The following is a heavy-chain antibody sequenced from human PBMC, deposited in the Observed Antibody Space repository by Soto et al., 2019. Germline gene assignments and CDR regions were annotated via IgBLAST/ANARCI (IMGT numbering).Heavy chain of an antibody. Sequence: GSLRLSCAASGFTFSSYAMSWVRQAPGKGLEWVSAISGSGGSTYYADSVKGRFTISRDNSKNTLYLQMNSLRAEDTAVYYCAKKVYSSGWYPNPLDYWGQGTLVTVSS. V-gene: IGHV3-23*01. D-gene: IGHD6-19*01. CDR3: AKKVYSSGWYPNPLDY. CDR2: ISGSGGST. CDR1: GFTFSSYA. J-gene: IGHJ4*02.